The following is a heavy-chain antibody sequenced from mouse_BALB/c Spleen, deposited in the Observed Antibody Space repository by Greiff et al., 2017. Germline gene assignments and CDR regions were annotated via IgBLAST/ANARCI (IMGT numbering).Heavy chain of an antibody. CDR2: IDPANGNT. J-gene: IGHJ3*01. D-gene: IGHD2-4*01. CDR3: AREDYDVLFAY. V-gene: IGHV14-3*02. CDR1: GFNIKDTY. Sequence: VQLKQSRAELVKPGASVKLSCTASGFNIKDTYMHWVKQRPEQGLEWIGRIDPANGNTKYDPKFQGKATITADTSSNTAYLQLSSLTSEDTAVYYCAREDYDVLFAYWGQGTLVTVSA.